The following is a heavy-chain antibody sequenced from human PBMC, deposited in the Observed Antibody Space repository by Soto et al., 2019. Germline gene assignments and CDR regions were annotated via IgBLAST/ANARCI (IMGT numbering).Heavy chain of an antibody. V-gene: IGHV1-69*13. CDR2: IIPIFGTA. J-gene: IGHJ6*02. CDR3: ARGYCSSTSCFSHPRAYYGMDV. D-gene: IGHD2-2*01. Sequence: ASVKVSCKASGGTFSSYAISWVRQAPGQGLEWMGGIIPIFGTANYAQKFQGRVTITADESTSTAYMELSSLRSEDTAVYYCARGYCSSTSCFSHPRAYYGMDVWG. CDR1: GGTFSSYA.